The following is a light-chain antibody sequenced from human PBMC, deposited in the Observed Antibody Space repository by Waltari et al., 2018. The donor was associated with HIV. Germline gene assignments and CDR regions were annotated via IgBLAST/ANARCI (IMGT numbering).Light chain of an antibody. J-gene: IGKJ3*01. CDR3: QQYNTQFT. CDR2: KAS. V-gene: IGKV1-5*03. Sequence: DIQMTQSPSTLSASVGDRVTITCRASQSINNWLAWYQQKPGKAPKLLIYKASSLESGVPSRFSGSASGTEFTLTISSLQPDDFATYYCQQYNTQFTFGPGTKVDIK. CDR1: QSINNW.